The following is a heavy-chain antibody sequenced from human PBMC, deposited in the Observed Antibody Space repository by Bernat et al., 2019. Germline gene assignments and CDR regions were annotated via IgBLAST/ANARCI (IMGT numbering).Heavy chain of an antibody. V-gene: IGHV3-23*01. J-gene: IGHJ6*02. D-gene: IGHD2-2*01. CDR1: GFTFSSYA. Sequence: EVQLLESGGGLVQPGGSLRLSCAASGFTFSSYAMSWVRQAPGKGLEWVSAISGSGGSTSYADSVEGRFTISRDNSKNTLYLQMNSLRAEDTAVYYCAEEIVVVPAAMGDGMDVWGQGTTVTVSS. CDR2: ISGSGGST. CDR3: AEEIVVVPAAMGDGMDV.